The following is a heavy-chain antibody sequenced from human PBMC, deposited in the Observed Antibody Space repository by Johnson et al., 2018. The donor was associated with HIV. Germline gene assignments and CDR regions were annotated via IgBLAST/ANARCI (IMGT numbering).Heavy chain of an antibody. CDR2: IKKDGREK. J-gene: IGHJ3*02. V-gene: IGHV3-7*05. CDR3: ARGLGSSWTGDAFDI. CDR1: GFTFTFYW. D-gene: IGHD6-13*01. Sequence: VQLVESGGGLVQPGGSLRLSCEVSGFTFTFYWMSWVRQSPGKGLEWVANIKKDGREKSYVDSVKGRFTISRDNSKNTLYLQMNSLRAEDTAVYYCARGLGSSWTGDAFDIWGQGTMVTVSS.